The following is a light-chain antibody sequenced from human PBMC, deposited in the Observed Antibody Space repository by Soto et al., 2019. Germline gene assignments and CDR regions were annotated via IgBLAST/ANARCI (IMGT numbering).Light chain of an antibody. CDR1: SSDVGAFNY. Sequence: QSALTQPASVSGSPGQSITISCTGISSDVGAFNYVSWYQQHPGKTPKLIIYEVTNRPSGVSNRFSGSKSGNTASLTISGLQAEDEADYYCNSYASTSARLFGGGTKVTVL. CDR3: NSYASTSARL. V-gene: IGLV2-14*01. J-gene: IGLJ3*02. CDR2: EVT.